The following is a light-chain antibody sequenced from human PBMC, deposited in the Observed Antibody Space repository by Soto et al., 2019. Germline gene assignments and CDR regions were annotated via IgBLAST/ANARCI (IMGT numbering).Light chain of an antibody. CDR2: GAS. CDR1: QSISTN. V-gene: IGKV3-15*01. CDR3: QQYYNWPPYT. Sequence: EIVMTQSPATLSVSPGEXXXXXXXXSQSISTNLAWYQXXPGQAXXLXXYGASTRATGVPPRFSGSRSGTEFTLTISSLQSEDFAVYYGQQYYNWPPYTFGQGTKVDIK. J-gene: IGKJ2*01.